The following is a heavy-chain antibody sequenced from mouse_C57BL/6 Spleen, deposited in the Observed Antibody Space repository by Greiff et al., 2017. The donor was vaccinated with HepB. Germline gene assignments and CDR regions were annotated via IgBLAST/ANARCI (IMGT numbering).Heavy chain of an antibody. CDR3: ARDRDYYGSSSYAMDY. J-gene: IGHJ4*01. CDR1: GFTFSDYY. D-gene: IGHD1-1*01. Sequence: EVKLVESEGGLVQPGSSMKLSCTASGFTFSDYYIAWVRQVPEKGLEWVANINYDGSSTYYLDSLKSRFIISRDNAKNILYLQMSSLKSEDTATYYCARDRDYYGSSSYAMDYWGQGTSVTVSS. CDR2: INYDGSST. V-gene: IGHV5-16*01.